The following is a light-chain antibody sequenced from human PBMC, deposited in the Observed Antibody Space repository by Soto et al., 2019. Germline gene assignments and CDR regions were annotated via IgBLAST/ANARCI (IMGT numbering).Light chain of an antibody. Sequence: EIVMTQSPATLSVSPGERATVSCRASQSVSSNLAWYQQKPGQAPRLLIYGASTRATGIPARFSGSGSGTEFTLTIGSLQSEDFAVYYCQQYNNWTRNFGQGKTLEIK. CDR1: QSVSSN. V-gene: IGKV3-15*01. J-gene: IGKJ2*01. CDR3: QQYNNWTRN. CDR2: GAS.